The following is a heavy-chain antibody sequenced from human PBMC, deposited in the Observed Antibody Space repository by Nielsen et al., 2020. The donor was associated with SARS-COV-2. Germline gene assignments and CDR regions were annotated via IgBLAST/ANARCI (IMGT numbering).Heavy chain of an antibody. J-gene: IGHJ4*02. CDR2: ISYDGSNK. CDR3: ARGVETDAVMVEH. V-gene: IGHV3-30*03. D-gene: IGHD5-18*01. Sequence: GESLKISCAASGFTFSSYGMHWVRQAPGKGLEWVAVISYDGSNKYYADSVKGRFTISRDNSKNTLYLQMNSLRAEDTAVYYCARGVETDAVMVEHWGQGNLVTVSS. CDR1: GFTFSSYG.